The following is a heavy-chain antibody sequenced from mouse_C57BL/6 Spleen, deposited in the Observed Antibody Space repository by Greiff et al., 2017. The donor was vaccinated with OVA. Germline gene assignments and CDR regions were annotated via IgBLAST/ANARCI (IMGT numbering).Heavy chain of an antibody. J-gene: IGHJ2*01. CDR3: ARPNYDYDEDY. D-gene: IGHD2-4*01. Sequence: VQLQQPGAELVKPGASVKMSCKASGYTFTSYWITWVKQRPGQGLEWIGDIYPGSGSTNYNEKFKSKATLTVDTSSSTAYMQLSSQTSEDSAVYYCARPNYDYDEDYWGQGTTLTVSS. CDR1: GYTFTSYW. V-gene: IGHV1-55*01. CDR2: IYPGSGST.